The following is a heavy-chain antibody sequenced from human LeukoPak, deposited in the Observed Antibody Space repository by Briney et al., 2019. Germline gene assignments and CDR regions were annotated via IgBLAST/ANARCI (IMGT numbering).Heavy chain of an antibody. J-gene: IGHJ3*02. CDR1: GGTFSSYA. Sequence: SVKVSCKASGGTFSSYAINWVRQAPGQGLQWMGGIIPMFGTPNNAQKFQGRVTITADESTNTAYMELSSLRSEDTAVYYCARGPYVHPHAFYIWGEGTMVTVSS. CDR3: ARGPYVHPHAFYI. CDR2: IIPMFGTP. D-gene: IGHD3-10*02. V-gene: IGHV1-69*01.